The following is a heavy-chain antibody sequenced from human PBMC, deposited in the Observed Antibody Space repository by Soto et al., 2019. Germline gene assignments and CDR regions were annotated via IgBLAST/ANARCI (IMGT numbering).Heavy chain of an antibody. V-gene: IGHV3-33*01. CDR2: IWYDGSNK. CDR3: AREEIKTVTTNWFYYYGMDV. D-gene: IGHD4-4*01. J-gene: IGHJ6*02. Sequence: GGSLRLSCAASGFTFSSYGMHWVRQAPGKGLEWVAVIWYDGSNKYYADSVKGRFTISRDNSKNTLYLQMNSLRAEDTAVYYCAREEIKTVTTNWFYYYGMDVWGQGTTVTVSS. CDR1: GFTFSSYG.